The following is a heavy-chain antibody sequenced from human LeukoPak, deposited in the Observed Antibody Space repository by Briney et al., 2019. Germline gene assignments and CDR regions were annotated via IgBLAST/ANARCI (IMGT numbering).Heavy chain of an antibody. Sequence: SQTLSLTCAISGDSVSGSPAVWNWIRQSPSRGLEWLGRAYYRSKWFIDYALSVKGRITITPDTSKNQFSLQLNSVTAEDTAVYYCARGAVRGGTNFDYWGQGTLVTVSS. CDR1: GDSVSGSPAV. V-gene: IGHV6-1*01. D-gene: IGHD3-10*01. J-gene: IGHJ4*02. CDR3: ARGAVRGGTNFDY. CDR2: AYYRSKWFI.